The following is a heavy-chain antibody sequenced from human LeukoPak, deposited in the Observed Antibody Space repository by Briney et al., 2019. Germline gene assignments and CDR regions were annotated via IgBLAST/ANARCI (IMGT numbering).Heavy chain of an antibody. CDR3: ARGGYCSSTSCREYNWFDP. CDR2: IYTSGST. CDR1: GGSISSSSYY. D-gene: IGHD2-2*01. J-gene: IGHJ5*02. V-gene: IGHV4-61*02. Sequence: SQTLSLTCTVSGGSISSSSYYWSWIRQPAGKGLEWIGRIYTSGSTNYNPSLKSRVTMSVDTSKNQFSLKLSSVTAADTAVYYCARGGYCSSTSCREYNWFDPWGQGTLVTVSS.